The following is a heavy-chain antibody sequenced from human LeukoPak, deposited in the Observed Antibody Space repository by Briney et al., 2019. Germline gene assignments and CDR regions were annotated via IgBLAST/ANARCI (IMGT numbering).Heavy chain of an antibody. D-gene: IGHD6-19*01. V-gene: IGHV3-64*01. CDR2: ISSNGGST. J-gene: IGHJ4*02. CDR1: GFTFSSYA. Sequence: PGGSLRLSCAASGFTFSSYAMHWVRQAPGKGLEYVSAISSNGGSTYYANSVKGRFTISRDNSKNTLYLQMGSLRAEDMAVYYCARDGGYSSGWYGKGFNNYFDYWGQGTLVTVSS. CDR3: ARDGGYSSGWYGKGFNNYFDY.